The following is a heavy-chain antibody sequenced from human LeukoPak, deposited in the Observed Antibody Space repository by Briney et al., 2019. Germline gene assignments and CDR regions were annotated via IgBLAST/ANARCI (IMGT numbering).Heavy chain of an antibody. CDR1: GFTFSSYW. V-gene: IGHV3-7*01. J-gene: IGHJ6*03. CDR2: IKQDGSEK. Sequence: VVSPRLSCAASGFTFSSYWMSWFRQAPGKGLEWVANIKQDGSEKYYVDSVKGRFTISRDNAKNSLYLQMNSLRAEDTAVYYCASAQPPGVRDGYNAVGYMDVWGKGTTVTVSS. CDR3: ASAQPPGVRDGYNAVGYMDV. D-gene: IGHD5-24*01.